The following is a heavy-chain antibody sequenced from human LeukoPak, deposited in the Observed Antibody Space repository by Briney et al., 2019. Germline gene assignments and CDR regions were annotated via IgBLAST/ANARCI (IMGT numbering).Heavy chain of an antibody. V-gene: IGHV4-34*01. J-gene: IGHJ4*02. Sequence: PSETLSLTCAVYGGSFSGYYWSWIRQPPGKGPEWIGEINHSGSTNYNPSLKSRVTISVDTSKNQFSLKLSSVTAADTAVYYCAGGVATLYYFDYWGQGTLVTVSS. CDR2: INHSGST. CDR1: GGSFSGYY. D-gene: IGHD5-12*01. CDR3: AGGVATLYYFDY.